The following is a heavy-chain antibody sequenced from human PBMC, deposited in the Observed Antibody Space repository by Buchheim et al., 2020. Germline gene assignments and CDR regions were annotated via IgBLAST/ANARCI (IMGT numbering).Heavy chain of an antibody. D-gene: IGHD3-22*01. CDR3: AREPEAYYYDSSGYDSFDY. CDR2: ISSSGSTI. J-gene: IGHJ4*02. Sequence: EVQLVESGGGLVQPGGSLRLSCAASGFTFSSYEMNWVRQAPGKGLEWVSYISSSGSTIYYADSVKGRFTISRDNAKNSLYLQMNSLRAEDTAFYYCAREPEAYYYDSSGYDSFDYWGQGTL. V-gene: IGHV3-48*03. CDR1: GFTFSSYE.